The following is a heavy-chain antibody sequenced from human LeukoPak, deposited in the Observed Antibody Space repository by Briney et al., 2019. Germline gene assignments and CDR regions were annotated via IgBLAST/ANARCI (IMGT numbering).Heavy chain of an antibody. CDR1: GGSISNTNYY. CDR2: IYYSGTT. D-gene: IGHD3-22*01. Sequence: SETLSLTCAVSGGSISNTNYYWGWIRQPPGKGLEWVGSIYYSGTTYYNPSLQSRVIISVDTSKNQFSLKLSSVTAADTAVYYCARGDDSSGYSTFDIWGQGTMVTVSS. CDR3: ARGDDSSGYSTFDI. J-gene: IGHJ3*02. V-gene: IGHV4-39*01.